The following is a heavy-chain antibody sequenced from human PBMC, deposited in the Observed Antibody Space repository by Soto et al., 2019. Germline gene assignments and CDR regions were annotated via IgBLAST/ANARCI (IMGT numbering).Heavy chain of an antibody. D-gene: IGHD4-17*01. CDR3: ARRYGYYFDY. V-gene: IGHV4-59*08. CDR2: IYYSGST. Sequence: SETLSLTCTVSGGSISSYYWSWIRQPPGKGLEWVGYIYYSGSTNYNPSLKSRVTISVDTSKNQLSLKLSSVTAADTAVYYCARRYGYYFDYWGQGTLVTVSS. CDR1: GGSISSYY. J-gene: IGHJ4*02.